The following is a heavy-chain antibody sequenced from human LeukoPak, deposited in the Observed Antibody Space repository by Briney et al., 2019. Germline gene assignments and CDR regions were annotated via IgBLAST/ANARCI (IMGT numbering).Heavy chain of an antibody. CDR3: ARALPYYYGSGSY. Sequence: ASVKVSCKASGGTFSSYAISWVRQAPGQGLEWMGGIIPIFGTANYAQKFQGRVTITADESTSTAYMELSSLRSEDTAVYYCARALPYYYGSGSYWGQGTLVTVSS. D-gene: IGHD3-10*01. V-gene: IGHV1-69*13. CDR2: IIPIFGTA. CDR1: GGTFSSYA. J-gene: IGHJ4*02.